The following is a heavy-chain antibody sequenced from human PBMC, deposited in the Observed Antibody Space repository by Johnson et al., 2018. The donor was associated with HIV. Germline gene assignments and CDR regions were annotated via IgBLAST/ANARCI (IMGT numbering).Heavy chain of an antibody. Sequence: QVQLVESGGGVVRPGGSLRLSCAASGFTFDDYGMSWVRQAPGKGLEWVAVISYDGSNKYYADSVKGRFTISRDNSKNTLYLQMNSLRAEDTAVYYCARDPRSSSWYYYSNDAFDIWGQGTMVTVSS. CDR3: ARDPRSSSWYYYSNDAFDI. D-gene: IGHD6-13*01. V-gene: IGHV3-30*03. CDR1: GFTFDDYG. J-gene: IGHJ3*02. CDR2: ISYDGSNK.